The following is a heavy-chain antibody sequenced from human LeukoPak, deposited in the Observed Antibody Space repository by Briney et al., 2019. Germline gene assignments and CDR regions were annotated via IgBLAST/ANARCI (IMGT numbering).Heavy chain of an antibody. V-gene: IGHV3-53*01. CDR1: GFTPSSNY. CDR2: ISSGGSA. Sequence: GRSLRLSCAASGFTPSSNYMSWVRDAPGRGLEWGSVISSGGSAYYADSVEGQFTISRANSKNTLYLQMNPLGAEAPPVYYCARTVASSGIAYFDFWGQGTLVTVSS. CDR3: ARTVASSGIAYFDF. D-gene: IGHD5-12*01. J-gene: IGHJ4*02.